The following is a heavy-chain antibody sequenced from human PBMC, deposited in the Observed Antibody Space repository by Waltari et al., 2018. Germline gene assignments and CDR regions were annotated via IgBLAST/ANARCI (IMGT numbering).Heavy chain of an antibody. CDR3: ATSIAVAATPYYFDY. V-gene: IGHV1-24*01. J-gene: IGHJ4*02. Sequence: QVQLVQSGAEVKKPGASAKVSCKVSGYTLTDLSMHWLRPAPGKGLEGMGGFDPEDGETIYAQKFQGRVTMTEETSTDTAYMELSSLRSEDTAVYYCATSIAVAATPYYFDYWGQGTLVTVAS. D-gene: IGHD6-19*01. CDR1: GYTLTDLS. CDR2: FDPEDGET.